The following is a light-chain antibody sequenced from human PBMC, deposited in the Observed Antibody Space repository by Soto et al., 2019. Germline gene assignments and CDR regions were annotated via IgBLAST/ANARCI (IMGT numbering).Light chain of an antibody. CDR1: QVISTY. CDR2: AAS. V-gene: IGKV1-9*01. J-gene: IGKJ5*01. CDR3: QQLNTYPYT. Sequence: DIPMTQYQSFLSASVREGLTMXWRASQVISTYLAWYQQKPGKAPNLLIYAASTLQSGVPSRFSGSGSGTEFTLTISSLQPEDFATYYCQQLNTYPYTFGQGTRLEIK.